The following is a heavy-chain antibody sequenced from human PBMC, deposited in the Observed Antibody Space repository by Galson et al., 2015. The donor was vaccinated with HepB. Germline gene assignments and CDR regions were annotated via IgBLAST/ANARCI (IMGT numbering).Heavy chain of an antibody. CDR3: AREGIRYWQELDQPTHFDC. V-gene: IGHV3-11*01. D-gene: IGHD3-9*01. Sequence: SLRLSCAASGFTFSDFSMTWIRQAPGRGLEWVSYISSSGTPIYNADSVRGRFTIPRDNAQNSLYLQMNSLRAEDTAVYYCAREGIRYWQELDQPTHFDCWGQGALVTVSS. J-gene: IGHJ4*02. CDR2: ISSSGTPI. CDR1: GFTFSDFS.